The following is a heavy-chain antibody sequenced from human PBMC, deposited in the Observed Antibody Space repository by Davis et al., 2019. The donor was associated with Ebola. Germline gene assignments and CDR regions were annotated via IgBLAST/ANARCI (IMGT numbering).Heavy chain of an antibody. Sequence: GESLKISCAASGFTFSSYSMNWVRQAPGKGLEWVSSISSSSSYIYYADSVKGRFTISRDNAKNSLYLQMNSLRVEDTAVYYCAKDLGLGATRPFDCWGQGTPVTVSS. D-gene: IGHD1-26*01. J-gene: IGHJ4*02. CDR1: GFTFSSYS. V-gene: IGHV3-21*04. CDR2: ISSSSSYI. CDR3: AKDLGLGATRPFDC.